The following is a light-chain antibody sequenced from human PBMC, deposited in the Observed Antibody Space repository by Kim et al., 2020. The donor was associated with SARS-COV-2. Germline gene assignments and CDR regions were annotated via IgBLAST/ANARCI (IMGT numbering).Light chain of an antibody. CDR2: GAS. CDR3: QNHNTWPRT. Sequence: PGEGGTLSGRDSESVSRDVVWGQKKPGQAPRVGIYGASTRATGIPARFSGGGYGTEFTLTISSLQCEDLAVYYCQNHNTWPRTFGQGTKVDIK. CDR1: ESVSRD. J-gene: IGKJ1*01. V-gene: IGKV3-15*01.